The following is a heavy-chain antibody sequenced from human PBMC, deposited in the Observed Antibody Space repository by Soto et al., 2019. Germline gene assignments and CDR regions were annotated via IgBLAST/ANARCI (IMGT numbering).Heavy chain of an antibody. D-gene: IGHD3-3*01. CDR2: INAGNGNT. V-gene: IGHV1-3*01. J-gene: IGHJ6*02. CDR3: ARDYYDFWSGYYYYYYGMDV. Sequence: ASVKVSCKASGYTFTSYAMHWVRQAPGQRLERMGWINAGNGNTKYSQKFQGRVTITRDTSASTAYMELSSLRSEDTAVYYCARDYYDFWSGYYYYYYGMDVWGQGTTVTVSS. CDR1: GYTFTSYA.